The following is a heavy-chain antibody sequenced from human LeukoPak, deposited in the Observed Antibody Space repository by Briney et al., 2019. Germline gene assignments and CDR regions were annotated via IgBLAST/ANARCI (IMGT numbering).Heavy chain of an antibody. D-gene: IGHD2-2*01. J-gene: IGHJ4*02. V-gene: IGHV4-59*01. CDR3: ARASHQLLHFDY. CDR2: IYYSGST. Sequence: SETLSLTCPVSGGSISRYYWSWIRQPPGKGLEWIGYIYYSGSTNYNPSLKSRVTISGDTSKNQFSLKLSSVTAADTAVYYCARASHQLLHFDYWGQGTLVTVSS. CDR1: GGSISRYY.